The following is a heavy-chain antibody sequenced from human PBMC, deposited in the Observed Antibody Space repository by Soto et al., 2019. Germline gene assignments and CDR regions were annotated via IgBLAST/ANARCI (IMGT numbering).Heavy chain of an antibody. J-gene: IGHJ3*02. D-gene: IGHD3-22*01. Sequence: SETLSLTCTVSGGSISSYYWSWIRQPPGKGLEWIGYIYYSGSTNYNPSLKSRVTISVDTSKNQFSLKLSSVTAADTAVYYCARDGGNSSGYAFDILGQGTMVTVSS. CDR1: GGSISSYY. CDR3: ARDGGNSSGYAFDI. V-gene: IGHV4-59*01. CDR2: IYYSGST.